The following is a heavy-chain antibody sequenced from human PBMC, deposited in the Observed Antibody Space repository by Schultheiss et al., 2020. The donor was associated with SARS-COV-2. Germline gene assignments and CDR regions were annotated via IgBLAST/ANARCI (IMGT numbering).Heavy chain of an antibody. J-gene: IGHJ4*02. D-gene: IGHD4-23*01. Sequence: GGSLRLSCAASGFTFSSYAMSWVRQAPGKGLEWVSAISGSGGSTYYADSVKGRFTISRDNAKNSLYLQMNSLRAEDTAVYYCARALDYGGNSGLGYWGQGTLVTVSS. CDR2: ISGSGGST. CDR1: GFTFSSYA. V-gene: IGHV3-23*01. CDR3: ARALDYGGNSGLGY.